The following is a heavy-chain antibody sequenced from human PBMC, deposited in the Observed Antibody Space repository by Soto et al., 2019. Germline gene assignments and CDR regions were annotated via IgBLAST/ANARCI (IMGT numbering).Heavy chain of an antibody. CDR1: GGSISSGGYY. CDR3: ARARGIVGATAADY. Sequence: QVQLQESGPGLVKPSQTLSLTCTISGGSISSGGYYWSWIRQHPGKSLEWIGYIYYSGSTYYNPSLKSRVTISVDTSKNQFSLKLSSVTAADPAVYYCARARGIVGATAADYWGQGTLVTVSS. V-gene: IGHV4-31*03. CDR2: IYYSGST. J-gene: IGHJ4*02. D-gene: IGHD1-26*01.